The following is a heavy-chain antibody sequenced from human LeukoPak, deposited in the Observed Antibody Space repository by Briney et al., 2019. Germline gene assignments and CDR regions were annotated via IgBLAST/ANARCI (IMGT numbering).Heavy chain of an antibody. Sequence: GGSLRLSCAGSGFTFSLYSMHWVRQAPGKGLEWVSSISNSGSDIYYRDSVKGRFTISRDNAKNSLDLHLNSLRAEDTAVYYCARDGVIQLWFFTHYYYMDVRGKGTTVTVSS. D-gene: IGHD5-18*01. CDR3: ARDGVIQLWFFTHYYYMDV. J-gene: IGHJ6*03. V-gene: IGHV3-21*01. CDR1: GFTFSLYS. CDR2: ISNSGSDI.